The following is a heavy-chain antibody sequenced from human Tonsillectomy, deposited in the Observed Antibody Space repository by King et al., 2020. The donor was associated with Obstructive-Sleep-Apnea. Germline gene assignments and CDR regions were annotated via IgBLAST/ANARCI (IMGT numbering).Heavy chain of an antibody. J-gene: IGHJ4*02. CDR3: ARLQEDSSSWSLDY. D-gene: IGHD6-13*01. CDR1: GFTFSSYG. V-gene: IGHV3-33*01. CDR2: IWYGGSNK. Sequence: VQLVESGGGVVQPGRSLRLSCAASGFTFSSYGMHWVRQAPGKGLEWVAVIWYGGSNKYYADSVKGRFTISRDNSKNTLYLQMNSLRAEDTAVYYCARLQEDSSSWSLDYWGQGTLVTVSS.